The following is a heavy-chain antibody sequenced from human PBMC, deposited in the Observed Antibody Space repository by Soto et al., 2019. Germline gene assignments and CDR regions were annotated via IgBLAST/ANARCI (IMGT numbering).Heavy chain of an antibody. J-gene: IGHJ3*02. V-gene: IGHV1-69*06. CDR3: ARVDTDMVYKSDAFDI. D-gene: IGHD5-18*01. CDR2: IIPIFGTA. CDR1: GGTFSSYA. Sequence: SVKVSCKASGGTFSSYAISWVRQAPGQGLEWMGGIIPIFGTANYAQKFQGRVTITADKSTSTAYMELSSLRSEDTAVYYCARVDTDMVYKSDAFDICGQGPMVTV.